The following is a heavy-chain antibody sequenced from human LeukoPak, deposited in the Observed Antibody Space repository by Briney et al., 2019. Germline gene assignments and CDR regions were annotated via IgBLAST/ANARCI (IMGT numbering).Heavy chain of an antibody. CDR2: ISSGSSFI. V-gene: IGHV3-21*01. Sequence: GGSLRLSCAASGFSFSSYSMNWVRQAPGKGLEWVPSISSGSSFIYYADSVRGRFTTSRDNAKNSLYLQMNSLRAEDTAVYYCVRRPATDPFDYWGQGTLVTVSS. D-gene: IGHD5-12*01. CDR1: GFSFSSYS. CDR3: VRRPATDPFDY. J-gene: IGHJ4*02.